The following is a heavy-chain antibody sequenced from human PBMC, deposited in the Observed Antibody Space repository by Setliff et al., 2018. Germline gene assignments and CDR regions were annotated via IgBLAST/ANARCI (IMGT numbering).Heavy chain of an antibody. V-gene: IGHV1-2*04. CDR2: INPNSGGT. CDR3: ATGRDFWCGYFVY. Sequence: ASVKVSCKASGYTFTGYYMHWGRQAPGQGLEWMGWINPNSGGTNYEQKFQGWVTMTRDTSISTAYMELSRLRSDDTAVSYCATGRDFWCGYFVYWGQGTLVTVSS. D-gene: IGHD3-3*01. J-gene: IGHJ4*02. CDR1: GYTFTGYY.